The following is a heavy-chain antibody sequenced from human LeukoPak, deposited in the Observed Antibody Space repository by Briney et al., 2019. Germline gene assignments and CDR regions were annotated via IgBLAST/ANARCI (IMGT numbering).Heavy chain of an antibody. CDR3: ARQASWLPYFDL. CDR2: IYYSGST. V-gene: IGHV4-61*08. D-gene: IGHD6-13*01. Sequence: SETLSLTCTVSGVSVISGGHFWRWVRQQPGKGLEWIGYIYYSGSTNYNPSLKSRVTISVDTSENQFSLKLSSVTAADTAVYFCARQASWLPYFDLWGRGTLVTVSS. CDR1: GVSVISGGHF. J-gene: IGHJ2*01.